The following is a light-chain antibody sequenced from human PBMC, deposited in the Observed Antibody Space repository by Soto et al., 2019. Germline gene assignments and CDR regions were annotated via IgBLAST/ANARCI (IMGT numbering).Light chain of an antibody. Sequence: LQITQSPFSMPASVGDRVTVTCRASRSIRSWLTWYQEKPGKAPKLLIYKASSLESGVPSRFSGSGSGTEFTLTISSLQPDDFATYYCQQYSTYTPRTFGQGTKVDI. CDR3: QQYSTYTPRT. V-gene: IGKV1-5*03. CDR2: KAS. J-gene: IGKJ1*01. CDR1: RSIRSW.